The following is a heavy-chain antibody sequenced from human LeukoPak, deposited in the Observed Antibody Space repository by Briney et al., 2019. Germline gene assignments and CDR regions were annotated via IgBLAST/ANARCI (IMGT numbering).Heavy chain of an antibody. D-gene: IGHD3-3*01. CDR3: ARGRITIFGVVIPPDY. CDR2: INHRGST. Sequence: PETLSLTCAVSGGSFSGYYWTWIRQPPGKGLEWIGDINHRGSTNYNPSLKSRVTIPLDTSKNQLSLKVSSVTAADTAVYYCARGRITIFGVVIPPDYWGQGTLVTVSA. J-gene: IGHJ4*02. V-gene: IGHV4-34*01. CDR1: GGSFSGYY.